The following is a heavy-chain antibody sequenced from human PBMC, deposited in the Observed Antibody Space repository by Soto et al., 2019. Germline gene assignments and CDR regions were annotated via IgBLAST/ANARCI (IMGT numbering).Heavy chain of an antibody. CDR2: ISYDGSNK. CDR3: AKPYNVLRYFDWSNERYFDY. J-gene: IGHJ4*02. CDR1: GFTFSSYG. V-gene: IGHV3-30*18. Sequence: GGSLRLSCAASGFTFSSYGMHWVRQAPGKGLEWVAVISYDGSNKYYADSVKGRFTISRDNSKNTLYLQMNSLRAEDTAVYYCAKPYNVLRYFDWSNERYFDYWGQGTLVTVSS. D-gene: IGHD3-9*01.